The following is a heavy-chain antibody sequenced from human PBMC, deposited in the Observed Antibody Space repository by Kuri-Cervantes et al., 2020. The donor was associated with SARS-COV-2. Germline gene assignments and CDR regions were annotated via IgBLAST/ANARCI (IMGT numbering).Heavy chain of an antibody. Sequence: GESLKISCAASGFTFSSYAIHWVRQAPGKGLEWVAVTSYDGSNKYYADSVKGRFTISRGNSKNTLYLQMNSLRAEDTAVYYCAKVFGGAVYDYWGQGTLVTVSS. D-gene: IGHD3-16*01. CDR3: AKVFGGAVYDY. CDR1: GFTFSSYA. CDR2: TSYDGSNK. J-gene: IGHJ4*02. V-gene: IGHV3-30-3*01.